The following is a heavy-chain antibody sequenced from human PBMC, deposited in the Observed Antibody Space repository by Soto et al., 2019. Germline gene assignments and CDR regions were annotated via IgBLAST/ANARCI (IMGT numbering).Heavy chain of an antibody. CDR1: GYTLTELS. CDR2: FDPEDGET. J-gene: IGHJ6*02. Sequence: ASVKVSCKVSGYTLTELSMHWVRQAPGKGLEWMGGFDPEDGETIYAQKFQGRVTMTEDTSTDTAYMELSSLRSEDTAVYYCARGDYGGNSGGVGYYYGMDVWGQGTTVTVSS. V-gene: IGHV1-24*01. D-gene: IGHD4-17*01. CDR3: ARGDYGGNSGGVGYYYGMDV.